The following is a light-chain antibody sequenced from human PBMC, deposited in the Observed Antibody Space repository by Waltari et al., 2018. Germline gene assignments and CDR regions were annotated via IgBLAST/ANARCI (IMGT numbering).Light chain of an antibody. CDR2: GAS. J-gene: IGKJ4*01. Sequence: ETGMTQSPDPLSVSAGERATLPCRASQSVSSNLAWYQHKPGQAPRLLIYGASIRATGIPARFSGSGSGTEFTLTISSLQSEDFAVYYCQQYNNWPLTFGGGTKVEIK. CDR1: QSVSSN. V-gene: IGKV3-15*01. CDR3: QQYNNWPLT.